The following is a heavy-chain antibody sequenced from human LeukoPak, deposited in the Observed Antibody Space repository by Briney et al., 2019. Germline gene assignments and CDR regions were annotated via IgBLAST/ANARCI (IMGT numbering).Heavy chain of an antibody. J-gene: IGHJ4*02. CDR1: GFXFSDYY. Sequence: GGSLRLSCAASGFXFSDYYISWIRQAPGKGLEWVSYISSTSSYTNYADSVKGRFTISRDNAKNSLYLQMSSLRADDTAVYYCARDSMVREKLLDYWGQGALVTVSS. D-gene: IGHD3-10*01. V-gene: IGHV3-11*05. CDR3: ARDSMVREKLLDY. CDR2: ISSTSSYT.